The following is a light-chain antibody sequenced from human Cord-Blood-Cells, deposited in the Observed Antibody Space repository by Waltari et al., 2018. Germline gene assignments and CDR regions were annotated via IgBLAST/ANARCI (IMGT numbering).Light chain of an antibody. CDR3: QAWDSSTRV. CDR1: KVGDKY. J-gene: IGLJ1*01. CDR2: QDS. Sequence: SYELTQPPSVSVSPGQTASITCSGDKVGDKYACWYQQKPGQSPVLVIYQDSKRHSGIPERFSGSNPVNTATLTISGTQAMDEADYYCQAWDSSTRVFGTGTKVTVL. V-gene: IGLV3-1*01.